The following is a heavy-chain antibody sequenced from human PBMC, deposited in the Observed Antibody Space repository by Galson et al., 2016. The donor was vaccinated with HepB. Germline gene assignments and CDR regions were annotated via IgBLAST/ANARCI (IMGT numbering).Heavy chain of an antibody. Sequence: SLRLSCAASGFTITNAWMSWVRQAPGKGLEWVGRIKSITDGGTTDYAAPVKGRFTFSRDDSKNTLFLQMNSLITEDTAVYSCTTGWRQSDWAWGGYSDIWGRGTLVTVSS. D-gene: IGHD5-24*01. J-gene: IGHJ2*01. CDR1: GFTITNAW. CDR3: TTGWRQSDWAWGGYSDI. CDR2: IKSITDGGTT. V-gene: IGHV3-15*01.